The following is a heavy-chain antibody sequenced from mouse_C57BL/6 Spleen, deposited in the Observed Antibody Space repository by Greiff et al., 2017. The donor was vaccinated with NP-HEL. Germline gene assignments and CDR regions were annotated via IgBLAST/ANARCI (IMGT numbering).Heavy chain of an antibody. J-gene: IGHJ4*01. CDR1: GYTFTSYW. CDR3: ARDGWYRGDYAMDY. Sequence: VQLQQPGAELVKPGASVKLSCKASGYTFTSYWMHWVKQRPGQGLEWIGMIHPNSGSTNYNEKFKSKATLTVDKSSSTAYMQLSSLTSEDSAVYYCARDGWYRGDYAMDYWGQGTSVTVSS. CDR2: IHPNSGST. D-gene: IGHD1-1*02. V-gene: IGHV1-64*01.